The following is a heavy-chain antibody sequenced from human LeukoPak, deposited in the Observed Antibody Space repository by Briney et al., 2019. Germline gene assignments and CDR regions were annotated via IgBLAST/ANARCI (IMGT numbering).Heavy chain of an antibody. Sequence: SETLSLTCAVYGGSFSGYYWSWIRQPPGKGLEWIGEINHSGSTNYNPSLKSRVTISVDTSKNQFSLKLSSVTAADTAVYYCARVLGYCSSTSCPDRFPIDYWGQGTLVTVSS. CDR2: INHSGST. D-gene: IGHD2-2*01. V-gene: IGHV4-34*01. CDR3: ARVLGYCSSTSCPDRFPIDY. J-gene: IGHJ4*02. CDR1: GGSFSGYY.